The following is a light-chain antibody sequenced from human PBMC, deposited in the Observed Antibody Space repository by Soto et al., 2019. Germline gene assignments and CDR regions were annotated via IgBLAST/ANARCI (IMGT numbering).Light chain of an antibody. J-gene: IGKJ1*01. CDR1: QSVSSSY. V-gene: IGKV3-20*01. CDR2: GAS. Sequence: EIVLTQSPGTLSLSPGERATLSCRASQSVSSSYLAWYQQKPGQAPRLLIYGASSRAAGIPDRFSGSGSGTDFTLTISRLEPEEFAVYYWQQYGSSPWTFGQGTKVEIK. CDR3: QQYGSSPWT.